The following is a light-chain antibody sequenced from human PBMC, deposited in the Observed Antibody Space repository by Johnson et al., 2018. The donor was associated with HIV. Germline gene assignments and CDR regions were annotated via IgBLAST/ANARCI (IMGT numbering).Light chain of an antibody. V-gene: IGLV1-51*01. CDR2: DNN. CDR1: SSNIGSNF. J-gene: IGLJ1*01. Sequence: QSVLTQPPSVSAAPGQKVTISCSGSSSNIGSNFVSWYQQLPGKAPKLLIYDNNKRPLGIPDRFSGSTSGTSATLGITGLQTGDEADYYCGTWDTSLGATAVFGTGTKVTGL. CDR3: GTWDTSLGATAV.